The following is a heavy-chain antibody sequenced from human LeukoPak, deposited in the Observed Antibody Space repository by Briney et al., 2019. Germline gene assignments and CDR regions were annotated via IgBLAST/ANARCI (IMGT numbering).Heavy chain of an antibody. V-gene: IGHV4-31*03. CDR1: GGSISSGGYC. D-gene: IGHD2-2*02. CDR2: IYYSGST. CDR3: AREVGYCSSTSCYTLDY. J-gene: IGHJ4*02. Sequence: SQTLSLTCTVSGGSISSGGYCWSWIRQHPGKGLEWIGYIYYSGSTYYNPSLKSRVTISVDTSKNQFSLKLSSVTAADTAVYYCAREVGYCSSTSCYTLDYWGQGTLVTVSS.